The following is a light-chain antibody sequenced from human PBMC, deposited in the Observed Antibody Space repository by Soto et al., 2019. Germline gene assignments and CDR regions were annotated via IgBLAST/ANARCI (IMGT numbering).Light chain of an antibody. CDR2: YAS. CDR1: QSISKW. Sequence: DIPMPQSPSTLYASVGDRVTITRRASQSISKWLAWYPQKPGQAPKLLIYYASTLQTGVPSRFSGSGSGTDFSLTVSSLQPDDFATYYCQQDGAYSGTFGQGTKRERK. CDR3: QQDGAYSGT. J-gene: IGKJ2*01. V-gene: IGKV1-5*01.